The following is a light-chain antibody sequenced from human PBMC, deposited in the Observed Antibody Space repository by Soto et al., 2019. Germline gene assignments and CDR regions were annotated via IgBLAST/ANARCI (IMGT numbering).Light chain of an antibody. V-gene: IGKV1-39*01. J-gene: IGKJ2*01. Sequence: DIQMTQSPSSLSASVGDRVTITCRASQSITSNLNWFQQRPGAAPKLLIYAASSLQSGVPSRFSGSGSGTDFTLTIASLQAEDFATYFCQQSYSIPYTFGQGTNLEIK. CDR1: QSITSN. CDR2: AAS. CDR3: QQSYSIPYT.